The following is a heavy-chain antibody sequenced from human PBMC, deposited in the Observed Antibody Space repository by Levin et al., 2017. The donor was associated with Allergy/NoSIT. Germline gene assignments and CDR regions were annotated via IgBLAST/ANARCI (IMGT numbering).Heavy chain of an antibody. Sequence: ASVKVSCKASGYTFTTYYMYWVRQAPGQGLEWMGIINPSDGGTTYAQKFQGRVTMTRDTSTSTVSMELSSLRSEDTAVYYCARGGTSSVTYSNYWGQGTLVTVSS. J-gene: IGHJ4*02. CDR3: ARGGTSSVTYSNY. CDR2: INPSDGGT. CDR1: GYTFTTYY. D-gene: IGHD1-14*01. V-gene: IGHV1-46*01.